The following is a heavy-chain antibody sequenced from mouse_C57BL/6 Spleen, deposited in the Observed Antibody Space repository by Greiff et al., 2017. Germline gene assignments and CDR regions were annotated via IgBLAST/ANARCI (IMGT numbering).Heavy chain of an antibody. J-gene: IGHJ1*03. CDR3: ARKGAYYSNYEWYFDV. V-gene: IGHV1-69*01. CDR2: IDPSDSYT. CDR1: GYTFTSYW. D-gene: IGHD2-5*01. Sequence: QVQLQQPGAELVMPGASVKLSCKASGYTFTSYWMHWVKQRPGQGLEWIGEIDPSDSYTNYNQKFKGKSTLTVDKSSSTAYMQLSSLTSEDSAVYDCARKGAYYSNYEWYFDVWGTGTTVTVSS.